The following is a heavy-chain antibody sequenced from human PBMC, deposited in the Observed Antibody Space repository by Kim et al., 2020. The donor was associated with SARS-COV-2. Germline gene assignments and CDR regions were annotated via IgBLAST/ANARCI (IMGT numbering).Heavy chain of an antibody. CDR3: AKRDGSGSYWLRLSGGGMDV. Sequence: GGSLRLSCAASGFTFSSYAMSWVRQAPGKGLEWVSVIYSGGSSTYYADSVKGRFTISRDTSKNTQYLQMNSLRAEDTAVYYCAKRDGSGSYWLRLSGGGMDVWGQGTTVTVSS. CDR1: GFTFSSYA. J-gene: IGHJ6*02. V-gene: IGHV3-23*03. CDR2: IYSGGSST. D-gene: IGHD3-10*01.